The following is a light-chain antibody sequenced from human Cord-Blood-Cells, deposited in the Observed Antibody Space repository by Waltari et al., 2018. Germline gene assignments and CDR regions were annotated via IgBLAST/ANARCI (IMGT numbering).Light chain of an antibody. J-gene: IGLJ2*01. CDR3: CSYAGSFTYVV. CDR1: SSDVAGYHY. CDR2: DVS. Sequence: QSALTHPRPVSGSPGQSVTISCTGTSSDVAGYHYVSWYQQHPGKAPELLIDDVSKRPSGVPDPVSGHKSGNTASLTMSGLQAEDEADYYFCSYAGSFTYVVFGVVTKLTVL. V-gene: IGLV2-11*01.